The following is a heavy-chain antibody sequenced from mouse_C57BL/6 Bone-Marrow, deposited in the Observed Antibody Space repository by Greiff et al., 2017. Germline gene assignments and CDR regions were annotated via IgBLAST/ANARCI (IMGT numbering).Heavy chain of an antibody. Sequence: QVQLQQPGAELVMPGASVKLSCKASGYTFPSYWMHWVKQRHGQGLEWIGEIDPSDSYTNYNQKFKGKSTLTVDKSSSTAYMQLSSLTSEDSAVYYCSREGSSIYDGYYSYAMYYWGQGTSVTVSS. CDR3: SREGSSIYDGYYSYAMYY. CDR1: GYTFPSYW. D-gene: IGHD2-3*01. V-gene: IGHV1-69*01. J-gene: IGHJ4*01. CDR2: IDPSDSYT.